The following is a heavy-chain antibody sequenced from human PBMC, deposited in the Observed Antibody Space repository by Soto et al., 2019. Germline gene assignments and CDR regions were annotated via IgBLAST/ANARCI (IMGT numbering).Heavy chain of an antibody. V-gene: IGHV4-30-2*01. Sequence: PSETLSLTCAVSGGSISGGGYSWSWIRQPPGKGLEWIGYIYHSGSTYYNPSLKSRVTISVDRSKNQFSLKLSSVTAADTAVYYCARSYYYGSANWFDPWGQGTLVTVSS. CDR2: IYHSGST. D-gene: IGHD3-10*01. J-gene: IGHJ5*02. CDR3: ARSYYYGSANWFDP. CDR1: GGSISGGGYS.